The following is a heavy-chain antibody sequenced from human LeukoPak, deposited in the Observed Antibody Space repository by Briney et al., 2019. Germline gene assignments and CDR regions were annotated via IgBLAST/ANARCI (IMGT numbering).Heavy chain of an antibody. CDR1: GFTFSVAA. Sequence: GGSLRLSCAASGFTFSVAAMTWVRQAPGRGLEWVSGVSADGGSTYYADSVKGRFTISRDTSKNTLYLQVNSLRADDTAVYYCAKCLGISRTLFDYWGQGTLVTVSS. V-gene: IGHV3-23*01. D-gene: IGHD2/OR15-2a*01. CDR3: AKCLGISRTLFDY. CDR2: VSADGGST. J-gene: IGHJ4*02.